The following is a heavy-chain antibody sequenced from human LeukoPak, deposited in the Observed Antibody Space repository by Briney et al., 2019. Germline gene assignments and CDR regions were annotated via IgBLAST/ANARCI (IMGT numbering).Heavy chain of an antibody. J-gene: IGHJ5*02. D-gene: IGHD6-6*01. CDR3: AKATSYLPFSTFDP. CDR2: IGSSFSTT. V-gene: IGHV3-23*01. Sequence: GGSLRLSCAASGFTFSSYTMNWVRQTPGKGLEWVSYIGSSFSTTYYADSVKGRFTISRDNSKNTLYLQMNSLRAEDTAVYYCAKATSYLPFSTFDPWGQGTLVTVSS. CDR1: GFTFSSYT.